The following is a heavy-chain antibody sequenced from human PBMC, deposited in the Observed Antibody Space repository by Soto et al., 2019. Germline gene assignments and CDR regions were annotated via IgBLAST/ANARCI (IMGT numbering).Heavy chain of an antibody. J-gene: IGHJ4*02. V-gene: IGHV1-69*01. Sequence: QVQLVQSGSEVKKPGSSVKVSCKASGGSFSSNPLSWVRQAPGQGLEGMAGIIPIFATVHYAQKFQGRVTITADESTSTAYMELTSLRSEDTAVYFCARGGRGYSLAPRYDFDYWGQGTLVTVSS. D-gene: IGHD5-18*01. CDR1: GGSFSSNP. CDR3: ARGGRGYSLAPRYDFDY. CDR2: IIPIFATV.